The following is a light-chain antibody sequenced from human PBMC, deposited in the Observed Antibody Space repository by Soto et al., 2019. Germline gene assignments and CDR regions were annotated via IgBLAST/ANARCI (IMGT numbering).Light chain of an antibody. J-gene: IGKJ1*01. CDR1: QSVSSNY. V-gene: IGKV3-20*01. CDR2: GAS. CDR3: QHYGSSPET. Sequence: IVLAKRPGTLAFAPRERTTLSCRSSQSVSSNYLAWYQQKPGQAPRLLIYGASSRATGIPDRFSGSGSGTDFTLTISRLEPEDFAVYYCQHYGSSPETFGQGTKVDI.